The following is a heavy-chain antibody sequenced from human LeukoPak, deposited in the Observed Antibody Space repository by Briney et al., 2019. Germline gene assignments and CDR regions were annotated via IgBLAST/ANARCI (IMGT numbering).Heavy chain of an antibody. D-gene: IGHD3-3*01. CDR2: INHSGST. Sequence: PSETLSLTCAVYGGSFSGYYWSWICQPPGKGLEWIGEINHSGSTNYNPSLKSRVTISVDTSKNQFSLKLSSVTAADTAVYYCARGGIRFLERRRFDYWGQGTLVTVSS. J-gene: IGHJ4*02. V-gene: IGHV4-34*01. CDR3: ARGGIRFLERRRFDY. CDR1: GGSFSGYY.